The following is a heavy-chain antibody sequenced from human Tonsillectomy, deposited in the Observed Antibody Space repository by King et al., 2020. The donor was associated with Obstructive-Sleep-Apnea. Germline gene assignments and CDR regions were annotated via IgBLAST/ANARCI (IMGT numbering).Heavy chain of an antibody. CDR3: AKQPAVGSYYYFDY. CDR1: GFTFSTYA. Sequence: QLVQSGGGLVQPGGSLRLSCAASGFTFSTYAMSWVRQAPGKGLEWVSSISGSGATTYYADSVKGRFTISRDNSKNTLYLQMNSLRAEDTAVYYCAKQPAVGSYYYFDYWGQGTLVTVSS. V-gene: IGHV3-23*04. J-gene: IGHJ4*02. CDR2: ISGSGATT. D-gene: IGHD1-26*01.